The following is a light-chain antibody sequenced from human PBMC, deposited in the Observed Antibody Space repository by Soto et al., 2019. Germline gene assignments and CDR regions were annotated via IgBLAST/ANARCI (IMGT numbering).Light chain of an antibody. J-gene: IGKJ5*01. Sequence: DVVLTQSPLSLPVTLGRPSSISCSSSQSLVYSDGNTYLTWFQQRPGQSPRRLLYKVSNRDSGVPDRFSGSGSGTDFTLKISRVEAEDVGFYYCMQVTHWPLTFGQGTRLEIK. CDR3: MQVTHWPLT. V-gene: IGKV2-30*01. CDR1: QSLVYSDGNTY. CDR2: KVS.